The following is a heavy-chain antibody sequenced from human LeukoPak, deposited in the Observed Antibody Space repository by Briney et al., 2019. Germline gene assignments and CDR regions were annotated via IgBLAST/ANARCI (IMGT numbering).Heavy chain of an antibody. J-gene: IGHJ4*02. D-gene: IGHD6-6*01. V-gene: IGHV4-4*09. CDR2: IYTSGST. CDR3: ARKYSSPSPFDY. Sequence: SETLSLTCTVSGGSISSYYWSWIRQPPGKGLEWIGYIYTSGSTNYNPSLKSRVTISVDTSKNQFSLKLSSVTAADTAVYYCARKYSSPSPFDYWGQGTLVTVSS. CDR1: GGSISSYY.